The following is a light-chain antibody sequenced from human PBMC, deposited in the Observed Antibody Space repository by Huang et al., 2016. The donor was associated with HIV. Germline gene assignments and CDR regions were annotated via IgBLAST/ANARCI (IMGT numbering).Light chain of an antibody. CDR3: QQYNNWPPLPGRNRIT. J-gene: IGKJ5*01. CDR2: GAS. Sequence: EIVMTQSTATLSVSPGERATLSCRASQSVGSNLAWYQQKPGQAPRLLVYGASTRATGISARCRGSGSGTEFTLTISSLQSENFAVYYCQQYNNWPPLPGRNRITFGQGTRLEIK. CDR1: QSVGSN. V-gene: IGKV3-15*01.